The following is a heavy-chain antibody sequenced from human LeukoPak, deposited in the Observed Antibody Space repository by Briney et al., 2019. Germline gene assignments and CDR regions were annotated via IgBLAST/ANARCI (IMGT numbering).Heavy chain of an antibody. D-gene: IGHD3-16*01. CDR2: ISGSGGST. CDR1: GFTFSSYS. CDR3: AKDRNWGS. Sequence: GGSLRLSCAASGFTFSSYSMSWVRQAPGKGLEWVSGISGSGGSTYYADSVKGRFTISGDNSKNTLYLQVNSLRVEDTAVYYCAKDRNWGSWGQGTLVTVSS. J-gene: IGHJ5*02. V-gene: IGHV3-23*01.